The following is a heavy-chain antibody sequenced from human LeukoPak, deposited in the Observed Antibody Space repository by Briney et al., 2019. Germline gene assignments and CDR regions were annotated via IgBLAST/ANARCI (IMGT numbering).Heavy chain of an antibody. D-gene: IGHD3-22*01. CDR3: ARVSYYDSSGYKMAFDI. CDR1: GGSISSGGYY. V-gene: IGHV4-61*08. CDR2: IYYSGST. J-gene: IGHJ3*02. Sequence: SQTLSLTCTVSGGSISSGGYYWSWIRQPPGKGLEWIGYIYYSGSTNYNPSLKSRVTISVDTSKNQFSLKLSSVTAADTAVYYCARVSYYDSSGYKMAFDIWGQGTMVTVSS.